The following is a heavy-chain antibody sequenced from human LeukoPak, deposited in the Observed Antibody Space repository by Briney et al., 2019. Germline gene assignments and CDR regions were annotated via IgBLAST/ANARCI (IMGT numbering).Heavy chain of an antibody. Sequence: SQTLSLTCTVSGGSISSGSYFWSWIRQSAGRGLEWIGRIDSSGNINYNPSLKSRVTMSLDTSKNQFSLQLNSVTPEDTAEYYCAGTTDYSSFLAYWGQGTLVTVSS. CDR3: AGTTDYSSFLAY. V-gene: IGHV4-61*02. CDR2: IDSSGNI. CDR1: GGSISSGSYF. D-gene: IGHD4-11*01. J-gene: IGHJ4*02.